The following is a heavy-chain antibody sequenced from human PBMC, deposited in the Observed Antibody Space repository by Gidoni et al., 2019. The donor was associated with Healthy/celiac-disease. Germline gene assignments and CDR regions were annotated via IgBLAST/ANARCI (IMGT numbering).Heavy chain of an antibody. CDR3: ARDGWLHIKEYYFDY. CDR2: ISSSGSTI. D-gene: IGHD5-12*01. Sequence: QLQLVASGGGLVKPGWSLSLSCVVSGLTFSDYYMSWLRQAPGKGLERVSYISSSGSTIYYADTVEGRFTISRDNAKNSLYLQMNSLRAEDTAVYYCARDGWLHIKEYYFDYWGQGTLVTVSS. V-gene: IGHV3-11*01. J-gene: IGHJ4*02. CDR1: GLTFSDYY.